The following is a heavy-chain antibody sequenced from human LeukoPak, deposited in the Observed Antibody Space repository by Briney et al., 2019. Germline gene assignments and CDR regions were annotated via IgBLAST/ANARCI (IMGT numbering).Heavy chain of an antibody. Sequence: GSLRLSCTASGFNFDDYAMHWVRQAPGKGLEWVSLISWDGGSTYYADSVKGRFTISRDNSKNSLYLQMNSLRAEDTALYYCAKDFKDTAMVTWMGAFDIWGQGTMVTVSS. CDR3: AKDFKDTAMVTWMGAFDI. J-gene: IGHJ3*02. V-gene: IGHV3-43D*03. CDR2: ISWDGGST. D-gene: IGHD5-18*01. CDR1: GFNFDDYA.